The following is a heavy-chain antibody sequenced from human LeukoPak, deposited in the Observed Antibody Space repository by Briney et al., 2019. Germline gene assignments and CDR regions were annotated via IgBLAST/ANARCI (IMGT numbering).Heavy chain of an antibody. CDR1: GFTLSSRW. CDR2: INRDGSEK. J-gene: IGHJ4*02. Sequence: GGSLRLSCVVSGFTLSSRWMMWVRQAPGEGLEWMTYINRDGSEKNYVDSVKGRFTITRDNAENSLYLQMNSLKVEDSAIYYCATYDSWSGYNIAYWGQGTLVTVSS. CDR3: ATYDSWSGYNIAY. V-gene: IGHV3-7*03. D-gene: IGHD3-3*01.